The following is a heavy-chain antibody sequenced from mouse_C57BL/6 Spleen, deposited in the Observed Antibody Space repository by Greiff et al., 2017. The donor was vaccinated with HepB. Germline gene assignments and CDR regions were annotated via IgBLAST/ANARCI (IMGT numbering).Heavy chain of an antibody. V-gene: IGHV5-4*01. D-gene: IGHD1-1*01. CDR2: LSDGGSYT. CDR1: GFTFSSYA. CDR3: ARDDTTVGEAYFDY. Sequence: EVQGVESGGGLVKPGGSLKLSCAASGFTFSSYAMSWVRQTPEKRLEWVATLSDGGSYTYYPDNVKGRFTISRDNAKNNLYLQMSHLKSEDTAMYYCARDDTTVGEAYFDYWGQGTTLTVSS. J-gene: IGHJ2*01.